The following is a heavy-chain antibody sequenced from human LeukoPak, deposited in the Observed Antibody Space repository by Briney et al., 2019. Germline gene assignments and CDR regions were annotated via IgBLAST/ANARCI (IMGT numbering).Heavy chain of an antibody. CDR3: ARFNTYYYGSGSYRAFDY. J-gene: IGHJ4*02. D-gene: IGHD3-10*01. Sequence: GGSLRLSCAASGFTFSSYWMHWVRQAPGKGLVWVSRINSDGSSTSYADSVKGRFTISRDDAKNTLYLQMNSLRAEDTAVYYCARFNTYYYGSGSYRAFDYWGQGTLVTVSS. V-gene: IGHV3-74*01. CDR2: INSDGSST. CDR1: GFTFSSYW.